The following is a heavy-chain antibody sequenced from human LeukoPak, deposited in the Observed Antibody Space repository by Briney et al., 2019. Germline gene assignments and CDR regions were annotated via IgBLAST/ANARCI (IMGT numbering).Heavy chain of an antibody. V-gene: IGHV3-30-3*01. Sequence: PGRSLRLSCAAAGFTFSRYTFHWVRQAPGKGLEWGAVISSDGTNKHYADSVKGRFTISRDNSKNTLYLQVSSLRAEDTAVYYCARGAYEIVVVTAPTYWGQGTLVTVSS. CDR1: GFTFSRYT. CDR3: ARGAYEIVVVTAPTY. D-gene: IGHD2-21*02. J-gene: IGHJ4*02. CDR2: ISSDGTNK.